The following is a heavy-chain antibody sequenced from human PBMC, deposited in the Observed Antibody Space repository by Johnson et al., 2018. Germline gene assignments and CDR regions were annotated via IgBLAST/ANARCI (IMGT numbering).Heavy chain of an antibody. Sequence: QVQLVQSGGGVVQPGRSLRLSCAASGFTFSSYGMHWVRQAPGKGLAWVAVISYDGSNKYYADSVKGRFTISRDNSKNTLYLQMNSLRAEDTAVYYCAKNSPPKDSWGQGTMVTVSS. V-gene: IGHV3-30*18. CDR2: ISYDGSNK. J-gene: IGHJ3*02. CDR1: GFTFSSYG. CDR3: AKNSPPKDS.